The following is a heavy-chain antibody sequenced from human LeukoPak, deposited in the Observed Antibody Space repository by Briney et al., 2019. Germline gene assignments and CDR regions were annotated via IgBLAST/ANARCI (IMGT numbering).Heavy chain of an antibody. CDR3: VRDRKHSYGPALFDY. J-gene: IGHJ4*02. CDR1: GGSVSSGSYY. CDR2: IYHSGST. Sequence: SSETLSLTCTVSGGSVSSGSYYWSWIRQPPGKGLEWIGEIYHSGSTNYNPSLKSRVTISVDKPKNQFSLKLSSVTAADTAVYYCVRDRKHSYGPALFDYWGQGTLVTVSS. V-gene: IGHV4-39*07. D-gene: IGHD5-18*01.